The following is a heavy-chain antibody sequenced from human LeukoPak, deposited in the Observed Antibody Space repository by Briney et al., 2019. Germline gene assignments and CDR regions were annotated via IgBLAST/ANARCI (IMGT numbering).Heavy chain of an antibody. D-gene: IGHD3-16*02. CDR1: GFTFSNYW. Sequence: GGSLRLSCAASGFTFSNYWMHWVRQVPGKGLVCVSRINIDGTSTSYADSVRGRFTISRDNAKNALYLQMNSLRAEDTAVYYCAKDQMITFGGVIVYFDYWGQGTLVTVSS. V-gene: IGHV3-74*01. CDR2: INIDGTST. CDR3: AKDQMITFGGVIVYFDY. J-gene: IGHJ4*02.